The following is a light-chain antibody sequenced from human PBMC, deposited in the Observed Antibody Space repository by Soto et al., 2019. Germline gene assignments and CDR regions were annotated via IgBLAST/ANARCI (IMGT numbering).Light chain of an antibody. J-gene: IGKJ1*01. CDR3: QHYNRYSET. CDR2: KAS. CDR1: QTVSSW. Sequence: DIQMTQSPSTLSGSVGDRVTITCRASQTVSSWLAWYQQKRGKAPRVLIYKASPLKSGVPSRFSGSGSGSEFTLTISSLQPDDFATYYCQHYNRYSETFRQGTTVYIK. V-gene: IGKV1-5*03.